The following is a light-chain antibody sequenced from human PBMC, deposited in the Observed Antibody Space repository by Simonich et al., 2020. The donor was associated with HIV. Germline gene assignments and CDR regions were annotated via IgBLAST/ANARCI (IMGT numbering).Light chain of an antibody. CDR1: SSDVGGYSY. V-gene: IGLV2-14*01. CDR2: DFT. J-gene: IGLJ2*01. Sequence: QSALTQPASVSGSPGQSITISCTGTSSDVGGYSYVSWYQQHPGKAPKLMIYDFTKRPSGVSNRFSASKSGNTASLTISGLQAEDEADYYCSSYTSFTVVFGGGTKLTVL. CDR3: SSYTSFTVV.